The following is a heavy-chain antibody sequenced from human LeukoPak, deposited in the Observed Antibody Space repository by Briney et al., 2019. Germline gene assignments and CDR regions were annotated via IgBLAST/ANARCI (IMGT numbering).Heavy chain of an antibody. Sequence: GGSLRLSCAASRFSFSAEYMSWIRQAPGQGLEWVSYISNTGAYTNYADSVKGRFTISRDNAKNSLYLQMNILRAEDTAVYYCARSRGTGPGAFFDYWGQGSLVTVSS. CDR2: ISNTGAYT. V-gene: IGHV3-11*03. CDR1: RFSFSAEY. CDR3: ARSRGTGPGAFFDY. D-gene: IGHD3/OR15-3a*01. J-gene: IGHJ4*02.